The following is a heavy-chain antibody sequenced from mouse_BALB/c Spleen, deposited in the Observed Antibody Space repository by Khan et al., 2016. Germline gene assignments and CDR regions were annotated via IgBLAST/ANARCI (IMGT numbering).Heavy chain of an antibody. D-gene: IGHD4-1*01. Sequence: QVQLKQSGPGLVAPSQSLSITCTGSGFSLTGYGVNWVRQPPGKGLEWLGMIWGDGSTDYNSALKSRLSISKDNSKSQVFLKMNSLQTDDTARYYCARKLGHYAMDYWGQGTSVTVSS. V-gene: IGHV2-6-7*01. CDR3: ARKLGHYAMDY. CDR2: IWGDGST. J-gene: IGHJ4*01. CDR1: GFSLTGYG.